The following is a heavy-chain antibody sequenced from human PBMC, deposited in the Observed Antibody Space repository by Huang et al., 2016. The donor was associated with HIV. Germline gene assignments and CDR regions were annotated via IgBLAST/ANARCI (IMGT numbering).Heavy chain of an antibody. J-gene: IGHJ4*02. CDR2: VYQSGGT. V-gene: IGHV4-39*01. Sequence: QLQLQESGPGQVKPSETLSLTCTVSGDFISSTNYYWGWIRQSPGKGLEWVGSVYQSGGTNYSPSLKSRVTLSVDTSRNQFSLRLNSVTAADTAVYYCASQHIGAAATWFWGRGTQVAVSS. CDR3: ASQHIGAAATWF. D-gene: IGHD6-13*01. CDR1: GDFISSTNYY.